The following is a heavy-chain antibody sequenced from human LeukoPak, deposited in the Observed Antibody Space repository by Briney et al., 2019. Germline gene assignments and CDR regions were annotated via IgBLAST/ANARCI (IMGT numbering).Heavy chain of an antibody. CDR3: AREGIVGATYYFDY. J-gene: IGHJ4*02. CDR1: GGSISSGSYY. V-gene: IGHV4-61*02. D-gene: IGHD1-26*01. Sequence: SQTLSLTCTVSGGSISSGSYYWSWIRQPAGKGLEWIGRIYTSGSTNYNPSLKSRVTISVDRSKNQFSLKLSSVTAADTAVYYCAREGIVGATYYFDYWGQGTLVTVSS. CDR2: IYTSGST.